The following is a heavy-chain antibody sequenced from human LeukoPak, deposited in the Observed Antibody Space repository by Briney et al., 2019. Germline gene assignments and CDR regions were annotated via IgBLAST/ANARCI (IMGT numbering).Heavy chain of an antibody. J-gene: IGHJ6*03. CDR3: ARGVGSSQLVSAGDYYYYMDV. CDR1: GFTFSNDW. V-gene: IGHV3-7*01. Sequence: PGGSLRLSCAASGFTFSNDWMSWVRQAPGKGLEWVANIKQDGSEKYYVDSVKCRFTISRDNAKNSLYLQMNSLRAEDTAVYYCARGVGSSQLVSAGDYYYYMDVWGKGTTVTVSS. CDR2: IKQDGSEK. D-gene: IGHD6-13*01.